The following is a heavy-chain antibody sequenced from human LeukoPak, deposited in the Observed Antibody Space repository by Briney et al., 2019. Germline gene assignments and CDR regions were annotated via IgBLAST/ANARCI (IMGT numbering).Heavy chain of an antibody. V-gene: IGHV4-34*01. CDR2: INHSGST. Sequence: SETLSLTCAVYGGSFSGYYWSWIRQPPGKGLEWIGEINHSGSTYYNPSLKSRVTISVDSSKNQFSLKLSSVTAADTAVYYCATLGEYYDSSGYYYNWGQGTLVTVSS. CDR1: GGSFSGYY. J-gene: IGHJ4*02. D-gene: IGHD3-22*01. CDR3: ATLGEYYDSSGYYYN.